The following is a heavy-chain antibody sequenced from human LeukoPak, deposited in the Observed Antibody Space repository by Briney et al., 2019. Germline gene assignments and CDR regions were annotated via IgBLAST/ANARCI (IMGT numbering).Heavy chain of an antibody. V-gene: IGHV3-23*01. CDR1: GFTFSSYA. CDR3: ALDGFYCSSTSCHKSFDY. J-gene: IGHJ4*02. Sequence: GGSLRLSCAASGFTFSSYAMSWVRRAPGKGLEWVSAISGSGDNANYADSVKGRFTISRDNSKNTLYLQMNSLRAEDTAVYYCALDGFYCSSTSCHKSFDYWGQGTLVTVSS. CDR2: ISGSGDNA. D-gene: IGHD2-2*01.